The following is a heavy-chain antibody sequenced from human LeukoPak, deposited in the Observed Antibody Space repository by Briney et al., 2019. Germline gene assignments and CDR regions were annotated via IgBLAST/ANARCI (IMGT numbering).Heavy chain of an antibody. CDR3: AFGTYSGYEWDY. V-gene: IGHV3-74*01. J-gene: IGHJ4*02. CDR2: ISNSGSRI. Sequence: PGGSLRLSCAASGFTSNTYWMHWVRQAPGKGLVWVSYISNSGSRITYADSVKGRFTISRDNAKNTLYLQMNSLRAEDTAVYYCAFGTYSGYEWDYWGQGTLVTVSS. CDR1: GFTSNTYW. D-gene: IGHD5-12*01.